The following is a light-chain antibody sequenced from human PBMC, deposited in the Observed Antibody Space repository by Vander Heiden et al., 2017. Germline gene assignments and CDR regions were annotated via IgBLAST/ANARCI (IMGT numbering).Light chain of an antibody. CDR1: ALPKQY. V-gene: IGLV3-25*03. Sequence: SYELTQPPSVSVSPGQTARITCSGDALPKQYAYWYQQKPGQAPVRVIYKDSERPSGIPERFSGSSSGTTVTLTISGVQAEDEADYYCQSADSSGTYEVFGGGTKLTVL. CDR2: KDS. J-gene: IGLJ2*01. CDR3: QSADSSGTYEV.